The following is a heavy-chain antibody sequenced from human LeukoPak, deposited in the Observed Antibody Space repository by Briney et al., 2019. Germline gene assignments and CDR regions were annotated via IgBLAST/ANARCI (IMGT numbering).Heavy chain of an antibody. V-gene: IGHV3-21*01. Sequence: PGGSLRLSCAASGLMFSSYSMNWVRQAPGKGLEWVSSISSSSSYIYYADSVKGRFTISRDNAKNSLYLQMNSLRAEDTAVYYCAKIPVGGSWYEHYYYYMDVWGKGTTVTVSS. J-gene: IGHJ6*03. CDR3: AKIPVGGSWYEHYYYYMDV. CDR1: GLMFSSYS. D-gene: IGHD6-13*01. CDR2: ISSSSSYI.